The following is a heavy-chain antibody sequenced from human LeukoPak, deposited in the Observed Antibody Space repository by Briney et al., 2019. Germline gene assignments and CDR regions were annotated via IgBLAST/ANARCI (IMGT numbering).Heavy chain of an antibody. CDR1: GDTVSSNSAV. J-gene: IGHJ5*02. CDR2: TYYRSKWYN. D-gene: IGHD1-26*01. CDR3: AREVVGATNWFDP. V-gene: IGHV6-1*01. Sequence: SQTLSLTCAISGDTVSSNSAVWDWIRQSPSRGLEWLGRTYYRSKWYNDYAVSVKSRITINPDTSKNQFSLQLNSVTPEDTAVYYCAREVVGATNWFDPWGQGTLVTVSS.